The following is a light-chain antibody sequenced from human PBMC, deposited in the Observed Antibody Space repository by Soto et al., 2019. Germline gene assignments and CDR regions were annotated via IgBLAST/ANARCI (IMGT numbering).Light chain of an antibody. CDR2: DAS. V-gene: IGKV1-5*01. CDR3: QQYNSYSRRT. CDR1: QSISSW. Sequence: DIQMTQSPSTLSASVGDRVTITCRASQSISSWLAWYQKKPGKAPKLLIYDASSLESGVPSRFSGSGSVTDVTLTVSNLQPDDFATYYGQQYNSYSRRTFGQGTKLESK. J-gene: IGKJ1*01.